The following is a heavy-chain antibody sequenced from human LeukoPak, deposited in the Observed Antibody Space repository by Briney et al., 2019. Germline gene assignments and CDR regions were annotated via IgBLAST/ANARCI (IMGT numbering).Heavy chain of an antibody. CDR2: IYYSGST. Sequence: SETLSLTCTVSGGSISSGDYYWSWIRQPPGKGLEWIGYIYYSGSTYYNPSLKSRVTISVDTSKNQFSLKLSSVTAADTAVYYCAISNRWTLQYYFDYWGQGTLVTVSS. J-gene: IGHJ4*02. V-gene: IGHV4-30-4*08. CDR1: GGSISSGDYY. D-gene: IGHD1-14*01. CDR3: AISNRWTLQYYFDY.